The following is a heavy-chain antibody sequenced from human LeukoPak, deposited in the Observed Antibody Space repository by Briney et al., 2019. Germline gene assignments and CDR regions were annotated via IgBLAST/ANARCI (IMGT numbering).Heavy chain of an antibody. D-gene: IGHD7-27*01. CDR2: IIPIFGTA. J-gene: IGHJ6*03. CDR3: ASSGDLGYYYYYMDV. V-gene: IGHV1-69*13. CDR1: GGTFSSYA. Sequence: SVKVSCKASGGTFSSYAISWVRQAPGQGLEWMGGIIPIFGTANYAQKFQGRVTITADESTSTAYMELSSLRSEGTAVYYCASSGDLGYYYYYMDVWGKGTTVTVSS.